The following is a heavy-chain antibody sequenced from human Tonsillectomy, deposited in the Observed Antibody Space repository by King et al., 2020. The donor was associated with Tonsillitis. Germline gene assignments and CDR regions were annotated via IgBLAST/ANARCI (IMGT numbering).Heavy chain of an antibody. D-gene: IGHD5-18*01. CDR2: IYYSGST. J-gene: IGHJ5*02. CDR3: ARLSPGYSYGSFDP. V-gene: IGHV4-39*01. Sequence: QLQESGPGLVKPSETLSLTCTVSGGSISSSSYYWGWIRQPPGKGLEWIGSIYYSGSTYYNPSLKSRVTISVDTSKNQFSLKLSSVTAADTAVYYGARLSPGYSYGSFDPWGQGTLVTVSS. CDR1: GGSISSSSYY.